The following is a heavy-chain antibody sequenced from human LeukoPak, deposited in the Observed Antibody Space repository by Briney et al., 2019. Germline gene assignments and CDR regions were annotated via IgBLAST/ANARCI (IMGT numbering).Heavy chain of an antibody. CDR3: ARDPITMIVVAPDY. Sequence: SETLSLTCTVSGGSISSSSYYWGWIRQPPGKGLEWIGSTYYSGSTYYNPSLKSRVTISVDTSKNQFSLKLSSVTAADTAVYYCARDPITMIVVAPDYWGQGTLVTVSS. V-gene: IGHV4-39*07. J-gene: IGHJ4*02. CDR2: TYYSGST. D-gene: IGHD3-22*01. CDR1: GGSISSSSYY.